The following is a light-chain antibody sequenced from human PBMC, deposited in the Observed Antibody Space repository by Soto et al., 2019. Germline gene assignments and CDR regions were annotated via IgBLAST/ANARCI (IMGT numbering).Light chain of an antibody. CDR2: DVS. V-gene: IGLV2-14*01. CDR3: SSYTSSSTLV. J-gene: IGLJ1*01. Sequence: QSALTQPASVSGSPGQSITISCTGTSSDVGGYKYVSWYQQHPGKVPKLMIYDVSNRPSGVSNRFSGSKSGNTASLTISGLQAEDEAAYYCSSYTSSSTLVFGTGTKLTVL. CDR1: SSDVGGYKY.